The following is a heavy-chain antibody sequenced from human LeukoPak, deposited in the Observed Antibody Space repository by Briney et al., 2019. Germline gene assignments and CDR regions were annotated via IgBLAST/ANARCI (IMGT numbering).Heavy chain of an antibody. V-gene: IGHV4-59*01. CDR2: IYYSGST. D-gene: IGHD6-19*01. CDR1: GGSISSYY. CDR3: ARSGIAVAPPYAWFDP. Sequence: SETLSLTCTVSGGSISSYYWSWIRQPPGKGLEWIGYIYYSGSTNYNPSLKSRVTISVDTSKNQFSLKLSSVTAADTAVYYCARSGIAVAPPYAWFDPWGQEPWSPSPQ. J-gene: IGHJ5*02.